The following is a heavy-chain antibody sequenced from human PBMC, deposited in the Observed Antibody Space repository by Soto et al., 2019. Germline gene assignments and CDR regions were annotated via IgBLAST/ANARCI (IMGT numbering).Heavy chain of an antibody. Sequence: ASVKVSCKASGYTFTNDDISWVRQAPGQGLEWMGWISAYNGDADYAQKLQGRVTMTTDTSTDTAYMELSSLRSEDTAVYYCATDKIYEWFDPWGQGTLVTVTS. D-gene: IGHD5-12*01. J-gene: IGHJ5*02. CDR3: ATDKIYEWFDP. CDR2: ISAYNGDA. V-gene: IGHV1-18*01. CDR1: GYTFTNDD.